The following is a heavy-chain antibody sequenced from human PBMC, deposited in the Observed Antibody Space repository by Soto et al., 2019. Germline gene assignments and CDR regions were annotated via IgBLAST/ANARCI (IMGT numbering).Heavy chain of an antibody. V-gene: IGHV4-34*01. CDR1: GGSISSYY. J-gene: IGHJ4*02. Sequence: SEILSLTCTVSGGSISSYYWSWIRQTPGKGLQWIGQINHSGSAVYNPSLRDRVTISAMSNNHFSLDLSSVTAADTAVYYCTRGLLSGSSYSGGWYYFDSWGQGTMVTVSS. CDR2: INHSGSA. CDR3: TRGLLSGSSYSGGWYYFDS. D-gene: IGHD1-26*01.